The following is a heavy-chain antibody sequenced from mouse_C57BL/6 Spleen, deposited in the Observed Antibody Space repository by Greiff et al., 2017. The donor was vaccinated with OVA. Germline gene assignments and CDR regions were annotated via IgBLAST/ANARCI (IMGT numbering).Heavy chain of an antibody. CDR2: IYPGDGDT. Sequence: QAQLQQSGPELVKPGASVKISCKASGYAFSSSWMNWVKQRPGKGLEWIGRIYPGDGDTNYNGKFKGKATLTADKSSSTAYMQLSSLTSEDSAVYFCAREGGSFAYWGQGTLVTVSA. V-gene: IGHV1-82*01. D-gene: IGHD1-1*02. CDR3: AREGGSFAY. J-gene: IGHJ3*01. CDR1: GYAFSSSW.